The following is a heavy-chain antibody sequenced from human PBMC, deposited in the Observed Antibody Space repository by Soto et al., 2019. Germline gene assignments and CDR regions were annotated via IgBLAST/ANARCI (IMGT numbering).Heavy chain of an antibody. Sequence: GGSLRLSCAASGFTFSSYAMSWVRQAPGKGLEWVSAISGSGGSTYYADSVKGRFTISRDNSKNTLYLQMNSLRAEDTAVYYCAKDRPAPLSFTRYYMDVWGKGTTVTVSS. CDR2: ISGSGGST. CDR3: AKDRPAPLSFTRYYMDV. J-gene: IGHJ6*03. CDR1: GFTFSSYA. V-gene: IGHV3-23*01.